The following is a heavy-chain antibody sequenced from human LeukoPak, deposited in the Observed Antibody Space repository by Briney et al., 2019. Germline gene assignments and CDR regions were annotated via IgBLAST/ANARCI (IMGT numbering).Heavy chain of an antibody. CDR2: IYTSGGT. V-gene: IGHV4-4*07. CDR1: GSSISNYY. J-gene: IGHJ4*02. D-gene: IGHD6-19*01. CDR3: ARAAEYSSGWYLFDY. Sequence: PPETLSLTCTVSGSSISNYYWTWIRQPAGKGLEWIGRIYTSGGTNYNPSLKARVTMSVDTSKNQVSLKLSSVTAADTAMYYCARAAEYSSGWYLFDYWGQGILVSVSA.